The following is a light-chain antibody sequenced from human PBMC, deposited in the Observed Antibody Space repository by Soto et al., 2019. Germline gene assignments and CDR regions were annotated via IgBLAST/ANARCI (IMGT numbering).Light chain of an antibody. V-gene: IGLV2-8*01. CDR1: SSDVGGYDY. Sequence: QSALTHPPSASGSPGQSVTIACSGTSSDVGGYDYVSWYQQHPGKAPRVIIYEVTQRPSGVPDRFSGSKSGNTASLTVSGLQSEDEADYYCSSYAGGNNVIFGGGTKLTVL. CDR2: EVT. J-gene: IGLJ2*01. CDR3: SSYAGGNNVI.